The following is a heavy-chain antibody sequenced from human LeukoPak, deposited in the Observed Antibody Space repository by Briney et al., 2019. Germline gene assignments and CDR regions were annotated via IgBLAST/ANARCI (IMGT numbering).Heavy chain of an antibody. D-gene: IGHD6-13*01. CDR2: IKQDGGEK. CDR1: GFTFSSYA. J-gene: IGHJ4*02. CDR3: ARDVVPIAAAGWGVFDY. Sequence: GGSLRLSCAASGFTFSSYAMSWVRQAPGKGLEWVANIKQDGGEKYYVDSVKGRFTISRDNAKNSLYLQMNSLRAEDTAVYYCARDVVPIAAAGWGVFDYWGQGTLVTVSS. V-gene: IGHV3-7*01.